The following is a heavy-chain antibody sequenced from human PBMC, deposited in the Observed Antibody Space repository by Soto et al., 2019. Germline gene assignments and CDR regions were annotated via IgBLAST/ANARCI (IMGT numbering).Heavy chain of an antibody. J-gene: IGHJ4*02. CDR1: GFTFTSHG. V-gene: IGHV3-33*01. CDR2: LWYDGTNK. CDR3: GRDSGSRWYGPIDY. D-gene: IGHD6-13*01. Sequence: QVQLVESGGGVVQPGRSLRLSCAASGFTFTSHGMHWVRQAPGKGLEWVAVLWYDGTNKYHADSVKGRFTISRDNSKNTLYLQMNSLRAEDTAIYYCGRDSGSRWYGPIDYWGQGTVVTVSS.